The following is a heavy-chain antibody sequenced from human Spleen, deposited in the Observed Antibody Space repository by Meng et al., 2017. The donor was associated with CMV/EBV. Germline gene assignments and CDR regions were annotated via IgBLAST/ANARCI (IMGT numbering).Heavy chain of an antibody. J-gene: IGHJ4*02. D-gene: IGHD2-15*01. CDR2: INPNSGGT. CDR3: RRGAAATDY. Sequence: ASVKVSCKISEYTFSGYYIHWVRQAPGQGLEWMGWINPNSGGTNYAQNFQGRVTLTWDTSISTAYMQLSRLTFDDTAVYYCRRGAAATDYWGQGTLVTVSS. CDR1: EYTFSGYY. V-gene: IGHV1-2*02.